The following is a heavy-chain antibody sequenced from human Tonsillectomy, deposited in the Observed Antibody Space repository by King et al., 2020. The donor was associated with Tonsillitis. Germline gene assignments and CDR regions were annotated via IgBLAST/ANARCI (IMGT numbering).Heavy chain of an antibody. J-gene: IGHJ3*02. V-gene: IGHV5-51*01. CDR2: IYPGDSET. CDR3: ARYDSTGAGAFDI. CDR1: GYSFTRYW. D-gene: IGHD3-22*01. Sequence: VQLVQSGAEVKKPGESLKISCKGSGYSFTRYWIGWVRQMPGKGLEWMGIIYPGDSETRYSPSFQGQVTISADKSISTAFLQWSRLKASDSAIYYCARYDSTGAGAFDIWGQGTMVTVSS.